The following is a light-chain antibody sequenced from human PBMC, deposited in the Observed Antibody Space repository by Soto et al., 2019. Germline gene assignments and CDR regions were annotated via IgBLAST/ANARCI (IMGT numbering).Light chain of an antibody. CDR2: SNN. CDR3: AAWDDSLNGPV. Sequence: QSALTQPPSASGTPGQRVTISRSGSSSNVGGKNVNWYQQLPGTAPKLHIFSNNQRPSGVPDRFSGSKSGTSASLAISGLQSEDEADYYCAAWDDSLNGPVFGGGTKLTVL. V-gene: IGLV1-44*01. J-gene: IGLJ3*02. CDR1: SSNVGGKN.